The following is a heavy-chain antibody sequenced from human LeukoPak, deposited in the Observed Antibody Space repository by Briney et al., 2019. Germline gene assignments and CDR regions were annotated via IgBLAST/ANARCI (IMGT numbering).Heavy chain of an antibody. Sequence: SVKVSCKASGGTFSSYAISWVRQAPGQGLEWMGGIIPIFGTANYAQKFQGRVTITTDESTSTAYMELSNLRSEDTAVYYCARVLWFGELSYYYMDVWGKGTTVTVSS. CDR2: IIPIFGTA. J-gene: IGHJ6*03. CDR3: ARVLWFGELSYYYMDV. CDR1: GGTFSSYA. V-gene: IGHV1-69*05. D-gene: IGHD3-10*01.